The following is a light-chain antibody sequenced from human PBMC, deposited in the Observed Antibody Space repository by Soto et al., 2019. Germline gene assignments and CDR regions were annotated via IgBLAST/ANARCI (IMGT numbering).Light chain of an antibody. CDR2: NNN. CDR1: RSNIGTNP. V-gene: IGLV1-44*01. J-gene: IGLJ3*02. Sequence: QSVLTQPPSASGTPGQRVTISCSGTRSNIGTNPVNWYQLLPGTAPKLLIFNNNQRPSGVSDRFSGSKSGTSASLAISGLQSADEADYYCATWDASLNGWVFGGGTKVTVL. CDR3: ATWDASLNGWV.